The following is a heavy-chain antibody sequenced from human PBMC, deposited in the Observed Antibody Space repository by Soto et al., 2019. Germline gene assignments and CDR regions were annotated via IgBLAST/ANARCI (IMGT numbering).Heavy chain of an antibody. Sequence: SATLTLTCAVYGPSFSGYYWTWIRKPPGTGLEWIGEINHSGSTNYNPSLKSRVTISVDTSKNQFSLKLTSVTAADTAVYYCARVWGGAFDIWGQGTMVT. V-gene: IGHV4-34*01. CDR3: ARVWGGAFDI. J-gene: IGHJ3*02. CDR1: GPSFSGYY. D-gene: IGHD3-10*01. CDR2: INHSGST.